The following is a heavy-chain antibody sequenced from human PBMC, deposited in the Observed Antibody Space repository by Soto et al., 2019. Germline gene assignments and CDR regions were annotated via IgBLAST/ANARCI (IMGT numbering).Heavy chain of an antibody. Sequence: SETLSLTCIVSGGSISSNYWSWIRQLPGKGLEWIGYIYYTGSTNFNPSLKNRVIISVDTSKNQFSLKLSSVTAADTAVYYCARSYPNTIFGVVPSRGLDVWGQGTTVTVSS. D-gene: IGHD3-3*01. CDR3: ARSYPNTIFGVVPSRGLDV. CDR1: GGSISSNY. V-gene: IGHV4-59*01. J-gene: IGHJ6*02. CDR2: IYYTGST.